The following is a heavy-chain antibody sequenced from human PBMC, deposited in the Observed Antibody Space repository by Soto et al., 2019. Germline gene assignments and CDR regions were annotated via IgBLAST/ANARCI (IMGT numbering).Heavy chain of an antibody. CDR2: IYSGGST. Sequence: EVQLVESGGGLVQPGGSLRLSCAASGVTVSSNYMSWVRQAPGKGLEWVSVIYSGGSTYYADSVKGRFTISRDNSKNTLDVQMSSLRAEDTAVYYCARHGDNYGGGYFDYWGQGTLVTVSS. CDR3: ARHGDNYGGGYFDY. V-gene: IGHV3-66*04. J-gene: IGHJ4*02. CDR1: GVTVSSNY. D-gene: IGHD5-18*01.